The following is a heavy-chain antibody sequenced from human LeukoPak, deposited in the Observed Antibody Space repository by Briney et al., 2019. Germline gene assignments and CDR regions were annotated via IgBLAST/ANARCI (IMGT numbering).Heavy chain of an antibody. CDR3: ARCPEKHDYAINWFDP. D-gene: IGHD4-17*01. V-gene: IGHV4-61*08. CDR2: IYYSGST. J-gene: IGHJ5*02. Sequence: PSETLSLTCTVSGGSISSGGYYWSWIRQHPGKGLEWIGYIYYSGSTNYNPSLKSRVTISVDTSKNQFSLKLSSVTAADTAVYYCARCPEKHDYAINWFDPWGQGTLVTVSS. CDR1: GGSISSGGYY.